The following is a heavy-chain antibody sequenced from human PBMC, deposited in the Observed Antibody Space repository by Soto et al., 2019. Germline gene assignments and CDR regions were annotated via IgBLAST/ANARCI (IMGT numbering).Heavy chain of an antibody. D-gene: IGHD6-13*01. J-gene: IGHJ6*03. CDR1: GFSLSTSGVG. V-gene: IGHV2-5*02. CDR3: AHIPRIAAGALYYYYYMDV. Sequence: SGPTLVKPTQTLTLTCTFSGFSLSTSGVGVGWIRQPPGKALEWLALIYWDDDKRYSPSLKSRLTITKDTSNTQVVLTMTNMDPVDTATYYCAHIPRIAAGALYYYYYMDVWGKGTTVTVSS. CDR2: IYWDDDK.